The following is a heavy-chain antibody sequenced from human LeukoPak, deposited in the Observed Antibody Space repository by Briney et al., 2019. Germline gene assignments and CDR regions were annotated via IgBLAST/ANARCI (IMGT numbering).Heavy chain of an antibody. Sequence: GGSLRLSCAASGFTFSDYYMSWIRQAPGKGLEWVSYISSSGSTIYYADSVKGRFTISRDNAKNSLYLQMNSLRAEDTAVYYCARSYSSSWYRDFDYWGQGTLVTVSS. V-gene: IGHV3-11*01. D-gene: IGHD6-13*01. CDR3: ARSYSSSWYRDFDY. J-gene: IGHJ4*02. CDR1: GFTFSDYY. CDR2: ISSSGSTI.